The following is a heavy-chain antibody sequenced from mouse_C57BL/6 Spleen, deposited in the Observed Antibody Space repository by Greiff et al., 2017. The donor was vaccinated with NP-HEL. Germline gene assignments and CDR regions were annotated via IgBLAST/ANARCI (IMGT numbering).Heavy chain of an antibody. V-gene: IGHV1-74*01. Sequence: QVQLQQPGAELVKPGASVKVSCKASGYTFTSYWMHWVKQRPGQGLEWIGRIHPSDSDTNYNQKFKGKATLTVDKSSSTSYRQLSSLTSEDSAVYYCAILPDSSGPAWFAYWGQGTLVTVSA. CDR1: GYTFTSYW. D-gene: IGHD3-2*02. J-gene: IGHJ3*01. CDR3: AILPDSSGPAWFAY. CDR2: IHPSDSDT.